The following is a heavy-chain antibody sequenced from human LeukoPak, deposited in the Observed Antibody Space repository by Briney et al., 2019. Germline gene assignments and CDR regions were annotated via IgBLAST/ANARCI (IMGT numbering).Heavy chain of an antibody. J-gene: IGHJ3*02. CDR2: ISAYNGNT. D-gene: IGHD2-2*01. Sequence: ASVKVSCKASGYTFTSYGISWVRQAPGQGLEWMGWISAYNGNTNYAQKLQGRVTMTTDTSTSTAYMELRSLRSDDTAVYYCARDTQGYQRLFRWWEIDIWGQGTMVTVSS. CDR3: ARDTQGYQRLFRWWEIDI. CDR1: GYTFTSYG. V-gene: IGHV1-18*01.